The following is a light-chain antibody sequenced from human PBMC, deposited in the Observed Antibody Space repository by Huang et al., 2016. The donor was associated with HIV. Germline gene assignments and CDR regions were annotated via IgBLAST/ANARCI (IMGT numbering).Light chain of an antibody. CDR2: SIN. CDR1: QNIGSS. CDR3: QQTYFIPVT. V-gene: IGKV1-39*01. J-gene: IGKJ3*01. Sequence: DVQMTQPPSYLSASIRDRVTISCRASQNIGSSLNWYKQKPGKTPRLLIYSINTFDSGVTARIVGSGSGTDFTLTISGLQPEDIAIYFCQQTYFIPVTFGQGSRVDL.